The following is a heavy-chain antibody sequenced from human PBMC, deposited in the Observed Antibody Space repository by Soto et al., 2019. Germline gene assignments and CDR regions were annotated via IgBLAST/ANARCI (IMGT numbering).Heavy chain of an antibody. CDR1: GFTFSSYA. V-gene: IGHV3-23*01. J-gene: IGHJ4*02. D-gene: IGHD1-26*01. CDR2: ISGSGGST. CDR3: ATPLLAHSFSGSYDY. Sequence: EVQLLESGGGLVQPGGSLRLSCAASGFTFSSYAMSWVRQAPGKGLEWVSAISGSGGSTYYADSVKGRFTISRDNSKNTLYLQMNSLRAEDTAVYYCATPLLAHSFSGSYDYWGQGTLVTVSS.